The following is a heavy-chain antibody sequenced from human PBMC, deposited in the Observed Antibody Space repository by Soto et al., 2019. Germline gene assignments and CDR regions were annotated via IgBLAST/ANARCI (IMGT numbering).Heavy chain of an antibody. J-gene: IGHJ4*02. CDR1: GFTFSSYG. D-gene: IGHD5-12*01. CDR3: ARGQRWLQYFDY. Sequence: GALRLSCAASGFTFSSYGMHWVRQAPGKGLEWVAVIWYDGSNKYYADSVKGRFTISRDNSKNTLYLQMNSLRAEDTAVYYCARGQRWLQYFDYWGQGTLVTVSS. V-gene: IGHV3-33*01. CDR2: IWYDGSNK.